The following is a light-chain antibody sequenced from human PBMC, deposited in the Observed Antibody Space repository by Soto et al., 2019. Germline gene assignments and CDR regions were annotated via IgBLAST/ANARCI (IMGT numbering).Light chain of an antibody. CDR2: DAS. J-gene: IGKJ2*03. CDR1: QSVTKY. Sequence: EIVLTQSPATLSLSPGEIATLSCRASQSVTKYLAWYQQKPGQAPRLLTYDASNRATGVPARFSGSGSGTDFTLTISSLQPEDFEVYYCQQRSSWYSFGQGTKLEIK. CDR3: QQRSSWYS. V-gene: IGKV3-11*01.